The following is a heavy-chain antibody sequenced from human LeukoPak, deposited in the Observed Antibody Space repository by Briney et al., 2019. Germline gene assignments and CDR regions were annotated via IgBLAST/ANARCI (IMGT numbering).Heavy chain of an antibody. CDR2: IYYSGST. V-gene: IGHV4-39*01. CDR1: GGSVSTTSYY. CDR3: ARHRWIVGGTSWFDP. Sequence: SETLSLTCTVSGGSVSTTSYYWGWIRQPPGKGLEWIGSIYYSGSTSYNPSLKSRVTISADTSKNQFSLNLSSVTAADTAVYYCARHRWIVGGTSWFDPWGQGTLVTVSS. D-gene: IGHD1-26*01. J-gene: IGHJ5*02.